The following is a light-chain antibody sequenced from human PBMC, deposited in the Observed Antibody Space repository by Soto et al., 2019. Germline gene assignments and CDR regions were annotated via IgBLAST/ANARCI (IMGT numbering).Light chain of an antibody. CDR1: SSDVGGYNY. V-gene: IGLV2-14*01. CDR3: TSYTSSVTLV. CDR2: GVS. Sequence: QSVLTQPASVSGSPGQSITISCTGTSSDVGGYNYVSWYQQHPGKAPKLMIYGVSNRPSGVSNRFSGSKSGNTASLTISRLQAEDEADYYCTSYTSSVTLVFGGGTKLTVL. J-gene: IGLJ2*01.